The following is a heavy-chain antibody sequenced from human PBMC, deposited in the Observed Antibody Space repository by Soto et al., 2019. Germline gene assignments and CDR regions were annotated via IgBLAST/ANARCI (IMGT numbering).Heavy chain of an antibody. CDR2: ISAYNGNT. D-gene: IGHD6-25*01. V-gene: IGHV1-18*01. Sequence: QVQLVQSGAEVKKPGASVKVSCKASGYTFTNFGISWVRQAPGQGLEWMGWISAYNGNTNYAQKFQGRVTMTTETTTSTAYMGVRSVRLDDTALYYGAAAATPIDYWGQGTLVTVSS. CDR1: GYTFTNFG. CDR3: AAAATPIDY. J-gene: IGHJ4*02.